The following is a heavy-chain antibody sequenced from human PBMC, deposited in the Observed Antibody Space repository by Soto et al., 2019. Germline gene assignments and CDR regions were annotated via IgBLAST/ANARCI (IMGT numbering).Heavy chain of an antibody. D-gene: IGHD6-19*01. Sequence: GGSLRLSCAASGFTFSSYSMNWVRQAPGKGLEWVSSISSSSSYIYYADSVKGRFTISRDNAKNSLYLQMNSLRAEDTAVYYCARSNPQYSSGWSINSGGFDYWGQGTLVTVSS. CDR1: GFTFSSYS. V-gene: IGHV3-21*01. J-gene: IGHJ4*02. CDR2: ISSSSSYI. CDR3: ARSNPQYSSGWSINSGGFDY.